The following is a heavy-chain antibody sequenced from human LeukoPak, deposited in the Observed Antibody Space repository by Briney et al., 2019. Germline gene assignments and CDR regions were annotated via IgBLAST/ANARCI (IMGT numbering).Heavy chain of an antibody. Sequence: PSETLSLTCAVYGGSFSGYYWSWIRQPPGKGLEWIGEINHSGSTNYNPSLKSRVTISVDTSKNQFSLKLSSVTAADTAVYYCARQLKRVSNRNNWFDPWGQGTLVTVSS. CDR3: ARQLKRVSNRNNWFDP. D-gene: IGHD1-1*01. J-gene: IGHJ5*02. V-gene: IGHV4-34*01. CDR2: INHSGST. CDR1: GGSFSGYY.